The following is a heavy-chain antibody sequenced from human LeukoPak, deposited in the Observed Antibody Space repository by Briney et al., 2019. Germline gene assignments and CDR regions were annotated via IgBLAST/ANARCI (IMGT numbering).Heavy chain of an antibody. D-gene: IGHD3-9*01. V-gene: IGHV3-48*02. CDR3: ARDHDWAFNL. CDR1: GFPFGSYV. CDR2: INHNAEMI. Sequence: GGSLRLSCEGSGFPFGSYVMSWVRQAPGKGLEWIAYINHNAEMIFYPDFVKGRFTISRDNPKKSLYLQMNALRYEDTAIYYCARDHDWAFNLWGQGTLVTVSS. J-gene: IGHJ5*02.